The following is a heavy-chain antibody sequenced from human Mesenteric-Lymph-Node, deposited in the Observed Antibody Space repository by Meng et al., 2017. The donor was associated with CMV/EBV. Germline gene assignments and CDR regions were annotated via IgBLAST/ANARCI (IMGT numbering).Heavy chain of an antibody. Sequence: CKGSGYSFTRYWISWVRQMPGKGLEWMGRIDPSDSYTNCSPAFLGRVTISADNDITTAYLQWSSLNVSDTAMYYCARHCGGDCSPDYWGQGTLVTVSS. CDR2: IDPSDSYT. D-gene: IGHD2-21*02. V-gene: IGHV5-10-1*01. CDR3: ARHCGGDCSPDY. J-gene: IGHJ4*02. CDR1: GYSFTRYW.